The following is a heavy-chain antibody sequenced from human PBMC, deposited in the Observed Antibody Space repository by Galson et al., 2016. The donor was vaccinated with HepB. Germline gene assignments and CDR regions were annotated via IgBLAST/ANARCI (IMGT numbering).Heavy chain of an antibody. Sequence: SLRLSCATSGFSFSGYSMNWVRQAPGKGLEWVASINGAGTSEEYADSLKGRFTISRDNARKSLFLQINRLRAGDTAVYYCATSGGTHWRYFESWGQGTLVTVSS. J-gene: IGHJ4*02. CDR3: ATSGGTHWRYFES. CDR1: GFSFSGYS. D-gene: IGHD1-14*01. CDR2: INGAGTSE. V-gene: IGHV3-21*01.